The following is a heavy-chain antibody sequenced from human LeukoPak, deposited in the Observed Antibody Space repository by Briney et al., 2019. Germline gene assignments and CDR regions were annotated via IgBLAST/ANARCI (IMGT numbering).Heavy chain of an antibody. CDR2: IRSKANSYAT. CDR1: GFTFSGSA. CDR3: ARVLRYCSGGNCYSGGLGYMDV. D-gene: IGHD2-15*01. J-gene: IGHJ6*03. V-gene: IGHV3-73*01. Sequence: GGSLRLSCAASGFTFSGSAMHWVRQASGKGLEWVGRIRSKANSYATAYAASMKGRFTISRDNAKNSLFLQMNSLRAEDTVVYYCARVLRYCSGGNCYSGGLGYMDVWGKGTTVTISS.